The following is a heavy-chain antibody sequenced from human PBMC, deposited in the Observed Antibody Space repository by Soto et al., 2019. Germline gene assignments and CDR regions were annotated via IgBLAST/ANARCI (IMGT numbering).Heavy chain of an antibody. D-gene: IGHD2-2*01. CDR1: GYSFTSYW. J-gene: IGHJ4*02. V-gene: IGHV5-51*01. CDR3: ARQGLVVPAAMRGLDY. CDR2: IYPGDSDT. Sequence: RGESLKISCKGSGYSFTSYWIGWVRQMPGKGLEWMGIIYPGDSDTRYSPSFQGQVTISADKSISTAYLQWSSLKASDTAMYYCARQGLVVPAAMRGLDYWGQGTLVTVSS.